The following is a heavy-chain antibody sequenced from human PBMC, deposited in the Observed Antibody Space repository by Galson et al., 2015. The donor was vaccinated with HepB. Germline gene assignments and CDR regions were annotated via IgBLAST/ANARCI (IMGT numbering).Heavy chain of an antibody. CDR3: ARERFGELLYRGYYFDY. CDR1: GFTFSGYW. J-gene: IGHJ4*02. CDR2: INSDGSTT. D-gene: IGHD3-10*01. Sequence: SLRLSCAASGFTFSGYWMHWVRQAPGKGLVWVSRINSDGSTTNYADSVKGRFSISRDNAKNTLFLQMNSLRAEDTAVYYCARERFGELLYRGYYFDYWGQGNLVTVSS. V-gene: IGHV3-74*01.